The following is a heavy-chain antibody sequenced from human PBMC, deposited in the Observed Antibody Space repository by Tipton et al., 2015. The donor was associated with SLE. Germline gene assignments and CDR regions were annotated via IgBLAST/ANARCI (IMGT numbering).Heavy chain of an antibody. Sequence: GLVKPSETLSLTCTVSGGSISSYYWSWIRQPPGKGLEWIGYIYYSGSTNYNPSLKSRVTISVDTSKNQFSLKLSSVTAADTAVYYCARAPPYSGSYFDYWGQGTLVTVSS. V-gene: IGHV4-59*01. D-gene: IGHD1-26*01. CDR3: ARAPPYSGSYFDY. CDR2: IYYSGST. J-gene: IGHJ4*02. CDR1: GGSISSYY.